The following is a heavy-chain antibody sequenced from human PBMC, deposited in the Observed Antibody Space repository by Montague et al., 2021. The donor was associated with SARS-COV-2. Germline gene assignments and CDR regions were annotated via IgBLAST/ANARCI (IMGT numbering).Heavy chain of an antibody. CDR1: GFTFSNYA. V-gene: IGHV3-23*01. Sequence: FLRLSCAASGFTFSNYAMTWVRQAPGKGPEWVSVINRSGSTTYYTDSVKGRFTISRDNSKNTLYLQMNSLRGEDTAVYYCATDPGAFDIWGQGTMVTVSS. J-gene: IGHJ3*02. CDR2: INRSGSTT. CDR3: ATDPGAFDI.